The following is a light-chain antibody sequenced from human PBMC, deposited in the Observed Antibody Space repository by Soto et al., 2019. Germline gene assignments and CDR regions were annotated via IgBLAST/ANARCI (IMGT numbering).Light chain of an antibody. V-gene: IGLV2-23*01. CDR3: CSYAGSSTYV. CDR2: EGS. J-gene: IGLJ1*01. Sequence: QSVLTQPASVSGSPGQSITISCTGTSSDVGSYNLVSWYQQHLGKAPKLMIYEGSKRPSGVSNRFSGSKSGNTASLTISGLQAEDEADYYCCSYAGSSTYVFGTGTKV. CDR1: SSDVGSYNL.